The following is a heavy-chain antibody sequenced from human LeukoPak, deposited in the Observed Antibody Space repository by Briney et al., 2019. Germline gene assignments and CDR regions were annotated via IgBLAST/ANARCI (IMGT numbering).Heavy chain of an antibody. CDR3: ALVPAAKPGPNDY. V-gene: IGHV3-23*01. J-gene: IGHJ4*02. Sequence: PGGSLRLSCVASGFTFSNYAMSWVRQAPGKGLEWVSSISDGGGGTYYADSVKGRFTISRDNSKNTLYLQMNSLRAEDTAVYYCALVPAAKPGPNDYWGQGTLVTVSS. CDR1: GFTFSNYA. CDR2: ISDGGGGT. D-gene: IGHD2-2*01.